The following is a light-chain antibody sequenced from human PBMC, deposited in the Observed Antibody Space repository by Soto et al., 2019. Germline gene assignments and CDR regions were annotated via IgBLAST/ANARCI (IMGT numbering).Light chain of an antibody. Sequence: EIVLTQSPATLSLSPGERATLSCRASQSVSSYLAWYQQKPGQAPRLLIYDASNRATGIPDRFSGSGSGTDFTLTISGLEPEDFAIYYCQQSSNWPLTFGGGTKVDIK. CDR1: QSVSSY. CDR2: DAS. V-gene: IGKV3-11*01. CDR3: QQSSNWPLT. J-gene: IGKJ4*01.